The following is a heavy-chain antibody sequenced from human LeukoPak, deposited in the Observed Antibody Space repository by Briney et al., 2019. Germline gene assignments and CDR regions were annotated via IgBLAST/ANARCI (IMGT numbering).Heavy chain of an antibody. CDR1: GGSISSGGYS. CDR3: ARVGYCSSTSCYLRGYYFDY. V-gene: IGHV4-30-2*01. J-gene: IGHJ4*02. CDR2: IYHSGST. Sequence: SETLSLTCAVSGGSISSGGYSWSWIRQPPGKGLEWIGYIYHSGSTYYNPSLKSRVTISVDRSKNQFSLKLSSVTAADTAVYYCARVGYCSSTSCYLRGYYFDYWGQGTLVTVSS. D-gene: IGHD2-2*01.